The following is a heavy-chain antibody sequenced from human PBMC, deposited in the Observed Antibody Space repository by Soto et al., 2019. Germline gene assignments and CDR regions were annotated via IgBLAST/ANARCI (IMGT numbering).Heavy chain of an antibody. CDR2: ISYEGSNK. D-gene: IGHD2-15*01. CDR1: GFTFSNYG. CDR3: AKDEVLVEVVARDYYGMDV. Sequence: GGSLRLSCAVSGFTFSNYGMNWVRQAPGKGLEWVAVISYEGSNKYYADSMKGRFTISRDNSKNTLYLQMNNLRAEDTAMYYCAKDEVLVEVVARDYYGMDVWGQGTTVTVSS. J-gene: IGHJ6*02. V-gene: IGHV3-30*18.